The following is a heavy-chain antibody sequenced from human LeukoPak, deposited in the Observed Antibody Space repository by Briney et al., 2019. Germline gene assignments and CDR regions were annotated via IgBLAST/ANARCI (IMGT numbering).Heavy chain of an antibody. CDR1: GFTFSRYW. J-gene: IGHJ5*02. D-gene: IGHD1-26*01. Sequence: PGGSLRLSCAASGFTFSRYWMHWVRQAPGQGLVWVSRINSDGSSTSYADSVKGRFTISRDNAKNTLYLQMNSLRAEDTAVYYCARVKWESNWFDPWGQGTLVTVSS. CDR2: INSDGSST. V-gene: IGHV3-74*01. CDR3: ARVKWESNWFDP.